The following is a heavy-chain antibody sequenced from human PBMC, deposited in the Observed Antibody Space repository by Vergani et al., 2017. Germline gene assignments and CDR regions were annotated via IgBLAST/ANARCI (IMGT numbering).Heavy chain of an antibody. V-gene: IGHV3-72*01. CDR2: IRNKANDYTT. J-gene: IGHJ6*03. CDR1: GFIFSDHY. Sequence: EVQVVESGGGLVQPGGSLRLSCAASGFIFSDHYMDWVRQAPGKGLEWVGRIRNKANDYTTQYAASVKGRFTISRDDSKSYLYLQMNSLRVVDTAVYYCAKVGGRGSSSYYYYMDVWGKGTTVTVSS. CDR3: AKVGGRGSSSYYYYMDV. D-gene: IGHD1-26*01.